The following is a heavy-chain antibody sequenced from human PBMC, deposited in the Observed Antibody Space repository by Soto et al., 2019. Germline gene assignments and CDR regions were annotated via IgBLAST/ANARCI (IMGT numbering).Heavy chain of an antibody. V-gene: IGHV4-31*03. CDR1: GGSISSGGYY. CDR3: EGIYSGSHGGTLRY. Sequence: QVQLQESGPGLVKPSQTLSLTCTVSGGSISSGGYYWSWIRQHPGKGLEWIGYIYYSWSTYYNPSLKSRVTISVATSKNQFSLKLISVTAADTAVYYCEGIYSGSHGGTLRYWGQGTLVTVSS. J-gene: IGHJ4*02. D-gene: IGHD1-26*01. CDR2: IYYSWST.